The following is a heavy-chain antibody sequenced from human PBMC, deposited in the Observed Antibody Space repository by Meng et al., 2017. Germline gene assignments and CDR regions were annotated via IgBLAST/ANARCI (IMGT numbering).Heavy chain of an antibody. CDR2: IYPGDSGT. V-gene: IGHV5-51*01. Sequence: KVSCKGSGYSFTSYWNGWVRQMPGKGLEWRGIIYPGDSGTRYSPSFQGQVTISADKSISTAYLQWRSLKASDTAMYYCARPKDGLEAFDIWGQGIIV. D-gene: IGHD2-15*01. J-gene: IGHJ3*02. CDR1: GYSFTSYW. CDR3: ARPKDGLEAFDI.